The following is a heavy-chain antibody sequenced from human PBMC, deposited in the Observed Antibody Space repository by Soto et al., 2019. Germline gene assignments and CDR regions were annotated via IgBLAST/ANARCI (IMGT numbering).Heavy chain of an antibody. J-gene: IGHJ6*02. CDR3: TTGLIAGDHYGMDV. CDR2: IKSKTDGGTT. V-gene: IGHV3-15*01. CDR1: GFTFSNAW. Sequence: LRLSCAASGFTFSNAWMSWVRQAPGKGLEWVGRIKSKTDGGTTDYAAPVKGRFTISRDDSKNTLYLQMNSLKTEATAVYYCTTGLIAGDHYGMDVWGQGTTVTVSS. D-gene: IGHD6-13*01.